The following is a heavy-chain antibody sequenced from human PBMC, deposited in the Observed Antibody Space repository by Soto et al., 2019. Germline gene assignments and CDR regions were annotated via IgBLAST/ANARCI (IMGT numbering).Heavy chain of an antibody. CDR2: ISGSGGST. Sequence: GGSLRLSCAASGFTFSSYAMSWVRQAPGKGLEWVSAISGSGGSTYYADSVKGRFTISRDNSKNTLYLQMNSLRAEDTAVYYCAKGSAYDDVREWLLYLVDHWGQGTLVTVSS. J-gene: IGHJ4*02. D-gene: IGHD3-3*01. CDR1: GFTFSSYA. CDR3: AKGSAYDDVREWLLYLVDH. V-gene: IGHV3-23*01.